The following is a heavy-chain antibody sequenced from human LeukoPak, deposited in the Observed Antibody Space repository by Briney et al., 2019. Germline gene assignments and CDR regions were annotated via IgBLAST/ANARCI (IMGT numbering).Heavy chain of an antibody. J-gene: IGHJ4*02. Sequence: GSLRLSCAASGFTVSSSYMSWVRQPPGKGLEWIGYIHSSGSTNYNPSLKSRVTISVDTSRNQFSLNLSPVTAADTAVYYCARRNYGDYDHYFDYWGQGTLVTVSS. CDR3: ARRNYGDYDHYFDY. CDR1: GFTVSSSY. CDR2: IHSSGST. V-gene: IGHV4-59*08. D-gene: IGHD4-17*01.